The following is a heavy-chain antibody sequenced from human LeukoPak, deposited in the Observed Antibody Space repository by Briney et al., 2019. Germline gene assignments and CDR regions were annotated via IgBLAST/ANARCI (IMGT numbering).Heavy chain of an antibody. D-gene: IGHD4-17*01. CDR1: GFTFSSYS. J-gene: IGHJ4*02. CDR2: ISSSSSTI. V-gene: IGHV3-48*01. Sequence: GASLRLSCAASGFTFSSYSMNWVRQAPGKGLEWVSYISSSSSTIYYADSVKGRFTISRDNAKNSLYLQMNSLRAEDTAVYYCARDEANDYGDFFDYWGQGTLVTVSS. CDR3: ARDEANDYGDFFDY.